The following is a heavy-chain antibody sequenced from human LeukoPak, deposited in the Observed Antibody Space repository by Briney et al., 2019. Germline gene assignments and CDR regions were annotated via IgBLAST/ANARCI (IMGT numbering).Heavy chain of an antibody. J-gene: IGHJ6*03. CDR3: ARDASGYYDSGTYYNVYMDV. CDR1: GYSISSGYY. Sequence: PSETLSLTCTVSGYSISSGYYWGWIRQPPGKGLEWIGSIYHSGRTFYNPSLKSRVTISVDTSKNQFSLNLSSMTAADTAVYYCARDASGYYDSGTYYNVYMDVWGKGTTVTISS. CDR2: IYHSGRT. D-gene: IGHD3-10*01. V-gene: IGHV4-38-2*02.